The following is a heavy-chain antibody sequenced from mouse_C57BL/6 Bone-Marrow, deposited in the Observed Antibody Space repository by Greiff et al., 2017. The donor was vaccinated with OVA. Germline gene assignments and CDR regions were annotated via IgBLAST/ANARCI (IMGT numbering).Heavy chain of an antibody. CDR1: GYTFTSYG. V-gene: IGHV1-81*01. D-gene: IGHD3-3*01. J-gene: IGHJ1*03. CDR2: IYPRSGNT. CDR3: AREGRYWYFDV. Sequence: LVESGAELARPGASVKLSCKASGYTFTSYGISWVKQRTGQGLEWIGEIYPRSGNTYYNEKFKGKATLTADKSSSTAYMELRSLTSEDSAVYFCAREGRYWYFDVWGTGTTVTGSS.